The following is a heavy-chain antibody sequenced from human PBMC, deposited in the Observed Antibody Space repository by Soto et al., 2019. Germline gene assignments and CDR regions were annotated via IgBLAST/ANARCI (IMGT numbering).Heavy chain of an antibody. CDR1: GYTFTSYY. D-gene: IGHD3-22*01. Sequence: ASVKVSCKASGYTFTSYYMHWVRQAPGQGLEWMGIINPSGGSTSYAQKFQGRVTMTRDTSTSTVYMELSSLRSEDTAEYYCARAAPDDSSGGQAFDIWGQGTMVTVSS. CDR3: ARAAPDDSSGGQAFDI. V-gene: IGHV1-46*01. J-gene: IGHJ3*02. CDR2: INPSGGST.